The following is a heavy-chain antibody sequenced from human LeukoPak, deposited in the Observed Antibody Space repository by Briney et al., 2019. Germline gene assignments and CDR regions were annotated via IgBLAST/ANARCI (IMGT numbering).Heavy chain of an antibody. CDR1: GFTVSSNY. J-gene: IGHJ6*03. Sequence: GGSLRLSCAASGFTVSSNYMSWVRQAPGKGLEWVSVIYSGGSPYYADSVRGRFTISRDNSKHPLYLQMNSLRAEDTAVYYCARAKLLWFGESYYMDVWGKGTTVTISS. D-gene: IGHD3-10*01. CDR3: ARAKLLWFGESYYMDV. V-gene: IGHV3-53*01. CDR2: IYSGGSP.